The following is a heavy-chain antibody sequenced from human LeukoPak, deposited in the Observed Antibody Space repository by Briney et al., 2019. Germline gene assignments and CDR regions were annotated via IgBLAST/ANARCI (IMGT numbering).Heavy chain of an antibody. Sequence: GGSLRLSCAASGFIFSNYAMTWVRQAPGKGLEWVSSSGSTTDYSDSVKARLTISSDNSKNTLYLQMNSLRADDTAVYYCTRDSSYGDYSTAFDYWGQGALVTVSS. J-gene: IGHJ4*02. D-gene: IGHD4-17*01. CDR3: TRDSSYGDYSTAFDY. V-gene: IGHV3-23*01. CDR1: GFIFSNYA. CDR2: SGSTT.